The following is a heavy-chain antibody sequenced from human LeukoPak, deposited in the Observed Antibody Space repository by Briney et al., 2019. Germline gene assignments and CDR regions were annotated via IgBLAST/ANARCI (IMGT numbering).Heavy chain of an antibody. D-gene: IGHD2-15*01. CDR1: GYTFTSYY. Sequence: GASVKVSCKASGYTFTSYYMHWVRQAPGQGLEWMGIINPSGGSTSYAQKFQGRVTMTRDTSTSTVYMELSSLRSEDTAVYYCATAVRIFPASDYWGQGTLVTVSS. CDR3: ATAVRIFPASDY. J-gene: IGHJ4*02. CDR2: INPSGGST. V-gene: IGHV1-46*01.